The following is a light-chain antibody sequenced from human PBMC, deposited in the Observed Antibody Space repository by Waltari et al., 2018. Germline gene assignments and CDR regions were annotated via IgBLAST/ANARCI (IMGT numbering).Light chain of an antibody. CDR2: GAS. J-gene: IGKJ1*01. V-gene: IGKV3-20*01. CDR1: PSVSRS. Sequence: IVLTQSPGTLSLSQGERATLSCRSSPSVSRSLAWYQQKPGQAPKLLISGASNRATGIPISFTGSGSGTDFSLTISSLEPEDFAIYFCQHYVRLPATFGQGTKVEIK. CDR3: QHYVRLPAT.